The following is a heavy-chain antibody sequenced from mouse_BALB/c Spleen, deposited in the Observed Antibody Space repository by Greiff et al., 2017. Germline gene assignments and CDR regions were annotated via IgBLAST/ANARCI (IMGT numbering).Heavy chain of an antibody. CDR3: ARGSTMITYAMDY. Sequence: VQLKESGPELVKPGASVKMSCKASGYTFTSYVMHWVKQKPGQGLEWIGYINPYNDGTKYNEKFKGKATLTSDKSSSTAYMELSSLTSEDSAVYYCARGSTMITYAMDYWGQGTSVTVSS. J-gene: IGHJ4*01. D-gene: IGHD2-4*01. CDR2: INPYNDGT. CDR1: GYTFTSYV. V-gene: IGHV1-14*01.